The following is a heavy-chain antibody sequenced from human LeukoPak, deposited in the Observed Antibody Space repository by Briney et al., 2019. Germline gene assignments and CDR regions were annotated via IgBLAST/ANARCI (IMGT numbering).Heavy chain of an antibody. V-gene: IGHV4-39*07. D-gene: IGHD5-24*01. CDR2: VSHSGST. CDR1: GGSITSSNYY. J-gene: IGHJ6*03. Sequence: SETLSLTCAVSGGSITSSNYYWVWIRQTPGKGLECIGSVSHSGSTYYNPSLKSRVTISADTSKNQFSLKLSSVTAADTAVYYCAREGDGYNPSYYYYYYYMDVWGKGTTVTVSS. CDR3: AREGDGYNPSYYYYYYYMDV.